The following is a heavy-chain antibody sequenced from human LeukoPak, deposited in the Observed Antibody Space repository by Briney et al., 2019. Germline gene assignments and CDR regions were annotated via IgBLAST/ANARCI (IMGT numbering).Heavy chain of an antibody. CDR3: ASRPPPSRGPYDY. J-gene: IGHJ4*02. CDR1: GFTFSNYE. V-gene: IGHV3-48*03. Sequence: PGGSLRLSCAASGFTFSNYEMNWVRQAPGKGLEWVSYITSSGGTIYYADSVKGRFTISRDNAKTSLYLQMHSLRAEDTAVYYCASRPPPSRGPYDYWGQGTLVTVSS. CDR2: ITSSGGTI. D-gene: IGHD3-10*01.